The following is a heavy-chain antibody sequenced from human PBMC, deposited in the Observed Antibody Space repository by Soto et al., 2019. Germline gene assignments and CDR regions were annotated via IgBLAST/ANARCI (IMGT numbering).Heavy chain of an antibody. Sequence: QVHLLQSGAEVKKPGASVKVYCKASCYTFTIYGITWVRQAPGQGLEWMGWISAHNGNTDYAQKLQGRVIVTRDTSTSTAYMELRSLISDDTAVYYCARGRYGDYWGQGALVTVSS. J-gene: IGHJ4*02. D-gene: IGHD1-1*01. CDR2: ISAHNGNT. V-gene: IGHV1-18*01. CDR1: CYTFTIYG. CDR3: ARGRYGDY.